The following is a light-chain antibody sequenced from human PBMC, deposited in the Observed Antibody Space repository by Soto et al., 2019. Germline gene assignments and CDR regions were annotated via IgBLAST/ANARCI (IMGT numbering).Light chain of an antibody. Sequence: EIVLTQSPDTLSLSPGERATLSCRASQGVTSSYLGWYQQKPGQAPRLLIYGVSSRAPGVPDRFSARGSGTDFTRTISRLEPEDFAVYYCQQYGSSPGWSFGQGTKLEIK. CDR1: QGVTSSY. J-gene: IGKJ2*01. CDR3: QQYGSSPGWS. CDR2: GVS. V-gene: IGKV3-20*01.